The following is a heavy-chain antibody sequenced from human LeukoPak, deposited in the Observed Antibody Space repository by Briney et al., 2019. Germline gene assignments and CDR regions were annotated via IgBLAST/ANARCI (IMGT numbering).Heavy chain of an antibody. Sequence: PGGSLRLSCAASGFTFSSYSMNWVRQAPGKGLEWVSSISSSSSYIYYADSVKGRFTISRDNAKNSLYLQMNSLRAEDTAVYYCARNVDEGVGSWYYYYYGMDVWGQGTTATVSS. D-gene: IGHD6-13*01. CDR2: ISSSSSYI. CDR1: GFTFSSYS. V-gene: IGHV3-21*01. J-gene: IGHJ6*02. CDR3: ARNVDEGVGSWYYYYYGMDV.